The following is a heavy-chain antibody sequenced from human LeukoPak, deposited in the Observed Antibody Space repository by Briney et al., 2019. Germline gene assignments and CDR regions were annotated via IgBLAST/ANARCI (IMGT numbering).Heavy chain of an antibody. CDR1: GFTFSNFA. D-gene: IGHD2-2*01. V-gene: IGHV3-21*01. J-gene: IGHJ4*02. CDR3: AREGSIHQALDN. Sequence: GGSLRLSCAASGFTFSNFALHWVRQAPGKGLEWVSSIDTRGSGDYYADSVKGRFTISRDNARNSLYLQMNSLRAEDTAVYYCAREGSIHQALDNWGQGTLVTVSS. CDR2: IDTRGSGD.